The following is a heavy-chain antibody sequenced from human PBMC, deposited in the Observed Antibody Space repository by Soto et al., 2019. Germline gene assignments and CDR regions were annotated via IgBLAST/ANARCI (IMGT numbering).Heavy chain of an antibody. J-gene: IGHJ6*02. V-gene: IGHV3-33*01. CDR2: IWYDGSNK. CDR3: ARDLSYCGGDCSYTFYYYYGMDV. CDR1: GFTFSSYG. D-gene: IGHD2-21*02. Sequence: GGSLRLSCAASGFTFSSYGMHWVRQAPGKGLEWVAVIWYDGSNKYYADSVKGRFTISRDNSKNTLYLQMNSLRAEDTAVYYCARDLSYCGGDCSYTFYYYYGMDVWGQGTTVTVYS.